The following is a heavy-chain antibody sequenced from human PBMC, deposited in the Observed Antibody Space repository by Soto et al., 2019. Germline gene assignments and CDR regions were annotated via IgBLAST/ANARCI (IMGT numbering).Heavy chain of an antibody. V-gene: IGHV5-10-1*03. CDR1: GYIFTSHW. CDR3: ARLGYCTDSSCTNWYLDL. CDR2: IDPSDSYT. Sequence: EVQLVQSGAEVKKPGESLRISCKGSGYIFTSHWISWVRQLPGEGLEWMGRIDPSDSYTVYSPSFKGRVAFSADKSINTAYLQWGSLEASDTAIYYCARLGYCTDSSCTNWYLDLWGRGTLVTVSS. J-gene: IGHJ2*01. D-gene: IGHD2-8*02.